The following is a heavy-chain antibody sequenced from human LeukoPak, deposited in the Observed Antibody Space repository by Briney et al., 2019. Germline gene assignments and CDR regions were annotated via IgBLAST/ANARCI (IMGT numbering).Heavy chain of an antibody. Sequence: GGSLRLSCAASGFTFSSYAMSWVRQAPGKGLEWVSAISGSGGSTYYADSVKGRFTISRDSSKNTLYLQMNSLRAEDTAVYYCAKDALLGYCSGGSCHPEGYWGQGTLVTVSS. D-gene: IGHD2-15*01. J-gene: IGHJ4*02. CDR1: GFTFSSYA. CDR2: ISGSGGST. CDR3: AKDALLGYCSGGSCHPEGY. V-gene: IGHV3-23*01.